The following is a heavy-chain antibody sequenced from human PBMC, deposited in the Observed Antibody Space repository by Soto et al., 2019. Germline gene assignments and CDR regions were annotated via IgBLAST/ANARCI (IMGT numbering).Heavy chain of an antibody. CDR1: GFTFSSYW. D-gene: IGHD2-2*02. Sequence: VSLRLSCAASGFTFSSYWMHWVRQAPGKGLVWVSRINSDGSSTSYADSVKGRFTISRDNAKNTLYLQMNSLRAEDTAVYYCAREYCGSTSCYIRYFDYWGQGTLVTVSS. V-gene: IGHV3-74*01. CDR2: INSDGSST. CDR3: AREYCGSTSCYIRYFDY. J-gene: IGHJ4*02.